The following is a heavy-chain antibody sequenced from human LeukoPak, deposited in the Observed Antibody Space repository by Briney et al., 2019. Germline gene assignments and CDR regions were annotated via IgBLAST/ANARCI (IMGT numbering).Heavy chain of an antibody. CDR1: GGTFISYA. Sequence: ASVKVSCKASGGTFISYAISWVRQAPGQGLEWMGGIIPTFGTANYAQKFQGRVTITADESTSTAYMELSSLRSEDTAVYYCARGGDYGDYMYYFDYWGQGTLVTVSS. V-gene: IGHV1-69*01. D-gene: IGHD4-17*01. CDR3: ARGGDYGDYMYYFDY. CDR2: IIPTFGTA. J-gene: IGHJ4*02.